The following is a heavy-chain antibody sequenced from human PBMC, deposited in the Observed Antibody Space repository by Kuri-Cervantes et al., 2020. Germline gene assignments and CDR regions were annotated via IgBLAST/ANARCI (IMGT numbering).Heavy chain of an antibody. V-gene: IGHV1-69*05. CDR1: GGTFSSYA. Sequence: SVKVSCKASGGTFSSYAISWVRQAPGQGLEWMGGIIPIFGTANYAQKFQGRVTITTDESTSTAYMELSNLRSEDTAVYYCARAPIVVVAATGWFDPWGQGTLVTVSS. J-gene: IGHJ5*02. CDR2: IIPIFGTA. D-gene: IGHD2-15*01. CDR3: ARAPIVVVAATGWFDP.